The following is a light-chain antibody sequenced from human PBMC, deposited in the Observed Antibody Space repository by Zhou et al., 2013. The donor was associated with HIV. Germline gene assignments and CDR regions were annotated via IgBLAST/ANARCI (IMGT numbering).Light chain of an antibody. CDR1: QSLLHSNGNTY. CDR3: MQALQTPFT. J-gene: IGKJ3*01. Sequence: DIVMTQSPLSLPVTPGEPASISCRSSQSLLHSNGNTYLDWYLQKPGQSPQVLIYLASNRASGVPDRFSGSGSGTDFTLKISRVEAADVGVYYCMQALQTPFTFGPGTKVDIK. V-gene: IGKV2-28*01. CDR2: LAS.